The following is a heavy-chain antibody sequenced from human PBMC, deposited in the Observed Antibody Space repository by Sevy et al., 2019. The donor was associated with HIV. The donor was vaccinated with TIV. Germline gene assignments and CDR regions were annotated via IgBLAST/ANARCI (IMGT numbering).Heavy chain of an antibody. J-gene: IGHJ4*02. CDR2: ISDGGATT. V-gene: IGHV3-23*01. CDR3: ARSRLGGSNGYFDS. D-gene: IGHD2-8*01. CDR1: GFTFSSHV. Sequence: GGSLRLSCAASGFTFSSHVMNWVRQAPGKGLEWVSVISDGGATTYYADSVRGRFTISRDDSKNPLYLQMNSLRGEDTAVYYCARSRLGGSNGYFDSWGQGTLVTVSS.